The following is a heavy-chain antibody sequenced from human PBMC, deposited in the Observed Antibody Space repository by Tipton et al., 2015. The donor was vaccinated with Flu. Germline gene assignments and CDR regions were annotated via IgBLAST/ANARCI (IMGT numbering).Heavy chain of an antibody. Sequence: QSGPEVKKPGASVKVSCKASGYTFPSYGISWVRQAPGQGLEWMGGFSAYNGNGIYAQKFQGRVTMTTDTSTSSAYMELRSLRTDDTAVYYCARGAFPARTIDAFDIWGQGTMVTVSS. D-gene: IGHD4/OR15-4a*01. CDR3: ARGAFPARTIDAFDI. CDR1: GYTFPSYG. V-gene: IGHV1-18*01. J-gene: IGHJ3*02. CDR2: FSAYNGNG.